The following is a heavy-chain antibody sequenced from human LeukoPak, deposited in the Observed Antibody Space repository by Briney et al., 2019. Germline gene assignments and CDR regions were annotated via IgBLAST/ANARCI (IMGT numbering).Heavy chain of an antibody. CDR2: IYYSGST. CDR3: AREGSSGWYGDAFDI. V-gene: IGHV4-59*01. J-gene: IGHJ3*02. CDR1: GGSISSYY. Sequence: SETLSLTCTVSGGSISSYYWSWIRQPPGKGLEWIGYIYYSGSTNYNPSLKSRVTISVDTSKNQFSLKLSSVTAADTAVYYYAREGSSGWYGDAFDIWGQGTMVTVSS. D-gene: IGHD6-19*01.